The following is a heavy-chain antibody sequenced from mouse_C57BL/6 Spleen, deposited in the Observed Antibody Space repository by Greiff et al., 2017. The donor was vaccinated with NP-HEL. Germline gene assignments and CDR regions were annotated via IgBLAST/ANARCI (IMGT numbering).Heavy chain of an antibody. Sequence: EVQLQQSGPELVKPGASVKISCKASGYSFTDYNMNWVKQSNGKSLEWIGVINPNYGTTSYKQKFKGKATLTVDQSSSTADMQLNSLTSEVSAVYYCARLGGNYEIYYAMDYWGQGTSVTVSS. CDR1: GYSFTDYN. D-gene: IGHD2-1*01. J-gene: IGHJ4*01. V-gene: IGHV1-39*01. CDR2: INPNYGTT. CDR3: ARLGGNYEIYYAMDY.